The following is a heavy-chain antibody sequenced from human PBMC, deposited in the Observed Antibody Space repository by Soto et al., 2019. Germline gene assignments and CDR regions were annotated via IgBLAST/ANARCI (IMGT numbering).Heavy chain of an antibody. CDR3: AKGMVGYCSGGSCYSDPPYYYYGMDV. Sequence: GGSLRLSCAASGFPFSSYAMSWVRQAPGKGLEWVSAISGSGGSTYYADSVKGRFTISRDNSKNTLYLQMNSLRAEDTAVYYCAKGMVGYCSGGSCYSDPPYYYYGMDVWGQGTTVTVSS. J-gene: IGHJ6*02. D-gene: IGHD2-15*01. CDR1: GFPFSSYA. CDR2: ISGSGGST. V-gene: IGHV3-23*01.